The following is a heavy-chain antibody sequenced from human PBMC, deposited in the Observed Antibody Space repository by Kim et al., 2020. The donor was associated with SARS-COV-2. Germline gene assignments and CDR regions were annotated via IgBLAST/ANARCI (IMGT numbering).Heavy chain of an antibody. V-gene: IGHV4-30-4*01. CDR3: ARRDGY. J-gene: IGHJ4*02. CDR2: YYSGST. Sequence: YYSGSTYYTPSRKSRVTISVDTSKNQFSLKLSSVTAADTAVYYCARRDGYWGQGTLVTVSS.